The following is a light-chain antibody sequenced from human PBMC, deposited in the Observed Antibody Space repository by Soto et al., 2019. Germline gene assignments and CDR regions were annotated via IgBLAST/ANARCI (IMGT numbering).Light chain of an antibody. J-gene: IGKJ2*01. Sequence: DIQMTQSPSTLSSSVGDRVTITCRASQSVSTWLAWYQQKPAKAPKILIHDASSLESGVPSRFSGSASGTKFTLIINSLQAEDFATYYCQPYNTFPYTFGQGTKLEIK. CDR3: QPYNTFPYT. CDR1: QSVSTW. CDR2: DAS. V-gene: IGKV1-5*01.